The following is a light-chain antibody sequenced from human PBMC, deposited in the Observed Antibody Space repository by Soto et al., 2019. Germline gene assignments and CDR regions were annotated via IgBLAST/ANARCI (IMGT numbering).Light chain of an antibody. CDR3: TSYASTSPYVV. CDR1: ISDVGGYNY. J-gene: IGLJ2*01. Sequence: QSALTQPASVSGSPGQSITISCTGTISDVGGYNYVSWYQHHPGKAPNLLMYEVFNRPSGVSNRFSGSRSGNTASLTISGLQADDEADYYCTSYASTSPYVVFGGGTKLTVL. CDR2: EVF. V-gene: IGLV2-14*01.